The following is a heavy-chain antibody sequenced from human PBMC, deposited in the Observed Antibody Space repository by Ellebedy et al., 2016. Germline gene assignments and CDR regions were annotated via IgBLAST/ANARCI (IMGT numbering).Heavy chain of an antibody. J-gene: IGHJ3*02. CDR3: ARGSHYMNLVVITSDAFDI. D-gene: IGHD3-22*01. CDR2: IYYSGST. Sequence: SETLSLTCTVSGGSISSYYWSWIRQPPGKGLEWIGYIYYSGSTNYNPSLKSRVTISVDTSKNQFSLKLSSVTAADAAVYYCARGSHYMNLVVITSDAFDIWGQGTRVTVSS. CDR1: GGSISSYY. V-gene: IGHV4-59*12.